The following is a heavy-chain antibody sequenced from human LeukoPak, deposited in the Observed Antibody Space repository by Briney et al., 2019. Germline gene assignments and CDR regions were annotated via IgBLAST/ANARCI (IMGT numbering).Heavy chain of an antibody. Sequence: GGSLRLSCAASGFTFSRYSMNWVRQAPGKGLEWVSSITTSSSYIYYADSVKGRFTISRDNAKNSLYLQMNSLRAEDTALYYCAKDMGALYGSGRSNAFDIWGQGTMVTVSS. J-gene: IGHJ3*02. V-gene: IGHV3-21*04. CDR2: ITTSSSYI. CDR1: GFTFSRYS. D-gene: IGHD3-10*01. CDR3: AKDMGALYGSGRSNAFDI.